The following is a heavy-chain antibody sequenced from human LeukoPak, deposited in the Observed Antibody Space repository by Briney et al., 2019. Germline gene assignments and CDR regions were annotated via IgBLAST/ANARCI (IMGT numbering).Heavy chain of an antibody. J-gene: IGHJ4*02. CDR1: GGSISSSSYY. D-gene: IGHD6-6*01. V-gene: IGHV4-39*01. CDR3: ARGIAARPNYFDY. Sequence: SETLSLTCTVSGGSISSSSYYWGWIRQPPGKGLEGIGSIYYSGSTYYNPSLKSRVTISVDTSKNQFSLKLSSATAADTAVYYCARGIAARPNYFDYWGQGTLVTVSS. CDR2: IYYSGST.